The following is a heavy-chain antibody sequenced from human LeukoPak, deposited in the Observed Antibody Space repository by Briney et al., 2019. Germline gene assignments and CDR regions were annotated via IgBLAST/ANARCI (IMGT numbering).Heavy chain of an antibody. D-gene: IGHD1-1*01. CDR3: ARETVDAFDI. J-gene: IGHJ3*02. Sequence: SETLSLTCTVSGDSISSSSHYWGWIRQPPGKGLEWIGSIYYSGSTYYNPSLKSRVTISVDTSKNQFSLKLSSVTAADTAVYYCARETVDAFDIWGQGTMVTVSS. V-gene: IGHV4-39*01. CDR1: GDSISSSSHY. CDR2: IYYSGST.